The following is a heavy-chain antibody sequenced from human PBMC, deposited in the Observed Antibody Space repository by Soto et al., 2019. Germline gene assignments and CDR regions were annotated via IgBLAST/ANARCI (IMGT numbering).Heavy chain of an antibody. CDR2: FDPEDGET. CDR1: GYTLTELS. CDR3: ATGLITMVRETFGY. V-gene: IGHV1-24*01. Sequence: ASVKVSCTVSGYTLTELSIHWVRQAPGKGLEWMGGFDPEDGETIYAQKFQGRVTMTEDTSTDTAYMELSSLRSEDTAVYYCATGLITMVRETFGYWGQGTLVTVSS. J-gene: IGHJ4*02. D-gene: IGHD3-10*01.